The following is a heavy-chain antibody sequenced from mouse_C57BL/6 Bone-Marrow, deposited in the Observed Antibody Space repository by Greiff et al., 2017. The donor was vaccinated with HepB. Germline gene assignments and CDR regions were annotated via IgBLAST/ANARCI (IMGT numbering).Heavy chain of an antibody. CDR2: ISSGSSTI. J-gene: IGHJ4*01. CDR3: ARPGTPYAMDY. CDR1: GFTFSDYG. V-gene: IGHV5-17*01. Sequence: EVQVVESGGGLVKPGGSLKLSCAASGFTFSDYGMHWVRQAPEKGLEWVAYISSGSSTIYYADTVKGRFTISRDNAKNTLFLQMTSLRSEDTAMYYCARPGTPYAMDYWGQGTSVTVSS. D-gene: IGHD4-1*01.